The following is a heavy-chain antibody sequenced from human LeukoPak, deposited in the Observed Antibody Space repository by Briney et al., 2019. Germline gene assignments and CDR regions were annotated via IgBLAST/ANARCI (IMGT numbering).Heavy chain of an antibody. CDR2: SYTVSSGGSV. D-gene: IGHD6-19*01. CDR1: GISVSSNY. Sequence: GGSLRLSCVGSGISVSSNYMSWVRQAPGKGLEWVSVSYTVSSGGSVYYADSVKGRFTISRDNSKNTLYLQMNSLRAEDTAVYYCAKDCKHKTPRSRYSSGWPADYWGQGTLVTVSS. J-gene: IGHJ4*02. CDR3: AKDCKHKTPRSRYSSGWPADY. V-gene: IGHV3-53*01.